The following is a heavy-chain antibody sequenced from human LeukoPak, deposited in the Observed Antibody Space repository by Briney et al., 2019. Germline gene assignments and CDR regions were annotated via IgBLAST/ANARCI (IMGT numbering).Heavy chain of an antibody. CDR2: ISSSGSTI. CDR3: AELGITMIGGV. V-gene: IGHV3-48*03. J-gene: IGHJ6*04. Sequence: GRSLRLSCAASGFIFSSYAMHWVRQAPGKGLEWVSYISSSGSTIYYADSVKGRFTISRDNDKNSLYLQMNSLRAEDTAVYYCAELGITMIGGVWGKGTTVTISS. CDR1: GFIFSSYA. D-gene: IGHD3-10*02.